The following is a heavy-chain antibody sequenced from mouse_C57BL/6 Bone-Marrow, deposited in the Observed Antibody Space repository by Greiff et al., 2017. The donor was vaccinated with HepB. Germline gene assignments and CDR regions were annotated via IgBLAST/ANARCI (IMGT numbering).Heavy chain of an antibody. Sequence: QVQLQQPGAELVMPGASVKLSCKASGYTFTSYWMHWVKQRPGQGLEWIGEIDPSDSYTNYNQKFKGKSTLTVDKSSSSAYMQLSSLTSDDSAVYYCARCTLCYYRRDWYFDVWGTGTTVTVSS. V-gene: IGHV1-69*01. CDR1: GYTFTSYW. D-gene: IGHD1-1*01. J-gene: IGHJ1*03. CDR3: ARCTLCYYRRDWYFDV. CDR2: IDPSDSYT.